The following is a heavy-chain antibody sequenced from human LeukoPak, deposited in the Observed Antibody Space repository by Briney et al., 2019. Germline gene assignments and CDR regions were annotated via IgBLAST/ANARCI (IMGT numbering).Heavy chain of an antibody. CDR3: VRHPARGAGGYAFDI. D-gene: IGHD5-12*01. CDR2: IYYTGTT. V-gene: IGHV4-59*08. CDR1: GGSISSYY. J-gene: IGHJ3*02. Sequence: SETLSLTCTVSGGSISSYYWSWIRQPPGKGLGWIAYIYYTGTTNYNPSLKSRVTISVDTSNNQFSLKLTSVTAADTAVYYCVRHPARGAGGYAFDIWGQGTMVTVSS.